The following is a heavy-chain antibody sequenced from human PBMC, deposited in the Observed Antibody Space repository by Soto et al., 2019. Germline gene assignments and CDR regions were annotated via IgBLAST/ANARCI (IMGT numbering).Heavy chain of an antibody. CDR3: ARDPKFEYSSPVAGTSFDY. J-gene: IGHJ4*02. CDR2: ISSSSSYI. D-gene: IGHD6-6*01. CDR1: GFTFSSYS. V-gene: IGHV3-21*01. Sequence: PGGSLRLSCAASGFTFSSYSMNWVRQAPGKGLEWVSSISSSSSYIYYADSVKGRFTISRDNAKNSLYLQMNSLRAEDTAVYYCARDPKFEYSSPVAGTSFDYWGQGTLVTVSS.